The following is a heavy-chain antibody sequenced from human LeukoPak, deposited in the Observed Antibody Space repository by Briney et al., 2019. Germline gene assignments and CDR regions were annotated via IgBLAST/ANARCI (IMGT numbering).Heavy chain of an antibody. Sequence: SETLSLTSSVSGGSMRNYYWSWIWQPPGKGLEWIGYIHYSGSTNYNPSLKSRVTTSLDTSKNQFSLKLSSVTAADTAMYYCARSAWGYAFDIWGQGTMVTVSS. D-gene: IGHD3-16*01. V-gene: IGHV4-59*01. CDR1: GGSMRNYY. CDR3: ARSAWGYAFDI. CDR2: IHYSGST. J-gene: IGHJ3*02.